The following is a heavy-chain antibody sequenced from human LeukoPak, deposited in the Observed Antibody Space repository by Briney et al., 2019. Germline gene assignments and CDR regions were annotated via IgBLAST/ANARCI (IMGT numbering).Heavy chain of an antibody. CDR2: IYYTGTT. V-gene: IGHV4-30-4*08. Sequence: PSETLSLTCSVSGGAVSSGDYYWTWIRQPPGKGLEWSGYIYYTGTTYYNPSLKTRITISLDTSKNRFSLRVRFVTAADTAVYYCARLAHRSWNDRVDPWGQGTLVTVSS. D-gene: IGHD1-1*01. CDR1: GGAVSSGDYY. CDR3: ARLAHRSWNDRVDP. J-gene: IGHJ5*02.